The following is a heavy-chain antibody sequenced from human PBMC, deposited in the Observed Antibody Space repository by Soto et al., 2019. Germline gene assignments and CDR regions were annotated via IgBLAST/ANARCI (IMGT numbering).Heavy chain of an antibody. J-gene: IGHJ4*02. CDR1: GFPFTNYW. V-gene: IGHV3-74*01. CDR2: ISPDGSDV. CDR3: ACWGHIVPVAPSEFDR. Sequence: GGSLRLSCAASGFPFTNYWMNWVRQTPGKGLMWVSRISPDGSDVGYADSVEGRFTVSRDNAKNTLYLQMHSLRAEDTAMYYCACWGHIVPVAPSEFDRWRQGTLVTVSS. D-gene: IGHD2-8*02.